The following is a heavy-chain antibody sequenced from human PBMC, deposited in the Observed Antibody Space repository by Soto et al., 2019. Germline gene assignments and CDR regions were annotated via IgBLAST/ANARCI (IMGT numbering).Heavy chain of an antibody. Sequence: TLSLTCAVSGYSISSGYYWGWIRQPPGKGLEWLAHVYWNDAKYYSLSLKTRLTITKDTSKNQVVLTMTNMDPVDTATYFCAHLNTRGYYFDYWGQGALVTVSS. CDR2: VYWNDAK. CDR3: AHLNTRGYYFDY. V-gene: IGHV2-5*01. CDR1: GYSISSGYYW. J-gene: IGHJ4*02.